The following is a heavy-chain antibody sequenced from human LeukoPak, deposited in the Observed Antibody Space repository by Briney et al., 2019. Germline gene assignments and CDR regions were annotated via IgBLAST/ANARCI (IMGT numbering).Heavy chain of an antibody. D-gene: IGHD6-13*01. CDR2: IIPIFGTA. CDR3: ARVPQGSSWPYYFDY. CDR1: GGTFSSYA. J-gene: IGHJ4*02. Sequence: SVKVSCKASGGTFSSYAISWVRQAPGQGLEWMGGIIPIFGTANYAQKFQGRVTITADESTSTAYMELSSLRSEDTAVYYCARVPQGSSWPYYFDYWGQGTLVTVSS. V-gene: IGHV1-69*01.